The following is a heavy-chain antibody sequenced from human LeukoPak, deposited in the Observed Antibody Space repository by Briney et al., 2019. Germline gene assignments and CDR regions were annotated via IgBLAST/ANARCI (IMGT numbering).Heavy chain of an antibody. CDR2: IRSKAYGGTT. CDR1: GFTFGDYA. J-gene: IGHJ4*02. D-gene: IGHD3-22*01. Sequence: GGSLRLSCTASGFTFGDYAMSWVRQAPGKGLEWVGFIRSKAYGGTTEYAASVKGRFTISRDDSKSIAYLQMNSLKTEDTAVYYCTRDTYYYDSSGYPDYWGQGTLVTVSS. V-gene: IGHV3-49*04. CDR3: TRDTYYYDSSGYPDY.